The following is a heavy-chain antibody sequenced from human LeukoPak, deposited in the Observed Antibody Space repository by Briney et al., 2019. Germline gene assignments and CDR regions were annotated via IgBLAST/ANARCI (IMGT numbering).Heavy chain of an antibody. CDR1: GFTFSNYG. V-gene: IGHV3-30*02. J-gene: IGHJ6*03. CDR3: AKDRAMQGYYDSTGYYGNFYCVDV. CDR2: MQYDGNYN. Sequence: PGGSLRLSXAASGFTFSNYGMHWVCQAPGKGLEWVAFMQYDGNYNKYADSVKGRFTISRDNSKNTMFLQMNSLRPEDTAVYFCAKDRAMQGYYDSTGYYGNFYCVDVWGKGTTVIVSS. D-gene: IGHD3-22*01.